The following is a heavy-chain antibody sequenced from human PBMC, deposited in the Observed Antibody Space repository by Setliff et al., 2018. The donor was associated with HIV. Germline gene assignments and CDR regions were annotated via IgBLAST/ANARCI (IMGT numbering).Heavy chain of an antibody. CDR2: ITSNLNY. CDR1: GFTFSSYS. CDR3: AKGDSFVFSYVYPDY. J-gene: IGHJ4*02. D-gene: IGHD3-22*01. Sequence: GSLRLSCAASGFTFSSYSMNWVRQAPGKGLEWVSSITSNLNYKYADSVKGRFTISRDNTKNSLYLQMNSLRAEDTAVYYCAKGDSFVFSYVYPDYWGPGTLVTVSS. V-gene: IGHV3-21*01.